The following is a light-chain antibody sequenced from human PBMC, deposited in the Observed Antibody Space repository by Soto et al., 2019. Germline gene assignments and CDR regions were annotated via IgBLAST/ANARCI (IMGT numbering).Light chain of an antibody. Sequence: AIQMTQSPYSLSASVADRITITCRASQDIGSHLGWYQQKQGMAPKLLMYKASTLHSEASTLFSSSGSGTYFTLTITSLQPEDFATYYCLQDFRYPRTFGQGTKVEIQ. CDR3: LQDFRYPRT. CDR2: KAS. J-gene: IGKJ1*01. V-gene: IGKV1-6*01. CDR1: QDIGSH.